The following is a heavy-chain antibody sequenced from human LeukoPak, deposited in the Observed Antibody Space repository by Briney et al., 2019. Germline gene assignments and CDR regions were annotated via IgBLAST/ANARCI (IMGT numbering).Heavy chain of an antibody. Sequence: GGSLRLSCAVSGLSFSGYSMNWVRRAPGKGLEWVSYIRSSSSIIYYAGSVKGRFTISRDNAKNSLYLQMNSLRDEDTAVYYCTRGRGDDGYNYFDYWGQGNLVTVSS. J-gene: IGHJ4*02. CDR2: IRSSSSII. V-gene: IGHV3-48*02. CDR3: TRGRGDDGYNYFDY. D-gene: IGHD5-24*01. CDR1: GLSFSGYS.